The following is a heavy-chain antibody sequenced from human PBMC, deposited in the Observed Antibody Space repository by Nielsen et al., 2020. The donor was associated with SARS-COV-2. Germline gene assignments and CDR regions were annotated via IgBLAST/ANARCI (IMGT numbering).Heavy chain of an antibody. J-gene: IGHJ5*02. D-gene: IGHD3-10*01. CDR2: IKSKTDGGTR. Sequence: ETLSLTCAASRFPFSGYSMTWVRQAPGKGLEWVGHIKSKTDGGTRDYAAPVKGRITISRDDSKNTLYLQMKSLKAEDTAVYYCTTGRYAPGRTWGQGTLVTVSS. CDR3: TTGRYAPGRT. CDR1: RFPFSGYS. V-gene: IGHV3-15*01.